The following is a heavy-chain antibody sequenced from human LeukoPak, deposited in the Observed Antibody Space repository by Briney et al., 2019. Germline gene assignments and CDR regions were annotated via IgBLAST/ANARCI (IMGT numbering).Heavy chain of an antibody. CDR1: GFTVSSNY. D-gene: IGHD6-19*01. CDR3: ARLLAVAGPIGYY. CDR2: IYSGGST. V-gene: IGHV3-53*01. Sequence: GGSLRLSCAASGFTVSSNYMSWVRQAPGKGLEWVSVIYSGGSTYYADSVKGRFTISRDNSKNTLYLQMNSLRAEDTVVYYCARLLAVAGPIGYYWGQGTLVTVSS. J-gene: IGHJ4*02.